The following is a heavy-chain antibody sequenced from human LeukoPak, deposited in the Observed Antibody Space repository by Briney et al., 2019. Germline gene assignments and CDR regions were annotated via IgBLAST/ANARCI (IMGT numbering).Heavy chain of an antibody. D-gene: IGHD3-10*01. J-gene: IGHJ4*02. CDR3: ARYVVYGSGKYYFDY. CDR1: GGSVSSTTYC. CDR2: INYSGST. V-gene: IGHV4-39*01. Sequence: SETLSLTCTVSGGSVSSTTYCWSWIRQPPGKGLEWIASINYSGSTYYNPSLKSRVTISVDTSENQFSLKLSSVTAADTAVYYCARYVVYGSGKYYFDYWGQGTLVTVSS.